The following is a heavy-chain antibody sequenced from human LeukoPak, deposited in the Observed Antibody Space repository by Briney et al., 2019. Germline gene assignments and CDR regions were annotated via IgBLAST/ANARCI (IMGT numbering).Heavy chain of an antibody. J-gene: IGHJ6*02. CDR3: ARDWSWYCGLSSGWYCYYYGMDV. Sequence: GASVKVSCKASGYTFTSYAMHWVRQAPGQRLEWMGWINTNTGNPTYAQGFTGRFVFSLDTSVSTAYLQISSLKAEDTAVYYCARDWSWYCGLSSGWYCYYYGMDVWGQGTTVTVSS. CDR1: GYTFTSYA. CDR2: INTNTGNP. D-gene: IGHD6-19*01. V-gene: IGHV7-4-1*02.